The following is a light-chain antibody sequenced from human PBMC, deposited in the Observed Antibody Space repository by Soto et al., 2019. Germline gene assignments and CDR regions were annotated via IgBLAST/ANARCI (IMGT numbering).Light chain of an antibody. V-gene: IGKV3-15*01. CDR2: GAS. Sequence: EIVMTQSPATLPLSPGERAALSCRASQSINSELAWYQQKPGQPPRLLIYGASTRATGVPARFTGSESGSDFTLTISGLQSEDFAVYYCQQGHNWPLTFGQGTRLEI. CDR3: QQGHNWPLT. J-gene: IGKJ2*01. CDR1: QSINSE.